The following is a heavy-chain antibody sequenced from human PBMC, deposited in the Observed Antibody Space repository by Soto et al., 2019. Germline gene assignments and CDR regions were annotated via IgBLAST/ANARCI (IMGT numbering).Heavy chain of an antibody. CDR1: GFTFSSYA. CDR2: ISYDGSNK. V-gene: IGHV3-30-3*01. Sequence: GGSLRLSCAASGFTFSSYAMHWVRQAPGKGLEWVAVISYDGSNKYYADSVKGRFTISRDNSKNTLYLQMNSLRAEDTAVYYCARDFYIPYSSSSLDYWGQVTLVTVSS. D-gene: IGHD6-6*01. CDR3: ARDFYIPYSSSSLDY. J-gene: IGHJ4*02.